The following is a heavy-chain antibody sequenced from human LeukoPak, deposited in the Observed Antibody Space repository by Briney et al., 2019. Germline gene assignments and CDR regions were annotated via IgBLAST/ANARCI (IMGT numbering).Heavy chain of an antibody. CDR3: AKSGTRSSWSPRVKTYLDY. V-gene: IGHV3-30*18. Sequence: RSGRSLRLSCAASGFTFSTYGMHWVRQAPGKGLEWVAVISYDGSNKYYADSVKGRFTISRDNSKNTLYLQMNSLRAEDTAVYYCAKSGTRSSWSPRVKTYLDYWGQGTLVTVSS. D-gene: IGHD6-13*01. CDR1: GFTFSTYG. J-gene: IGHJ4*02. CDR2: ISYDGSNK.